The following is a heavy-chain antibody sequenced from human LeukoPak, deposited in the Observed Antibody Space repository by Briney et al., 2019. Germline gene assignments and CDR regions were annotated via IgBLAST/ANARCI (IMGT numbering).Heavy chain of an antibody. CDR3: ARIRRPLRGYFDH. V-gene: IGHV4-34*01. D-gene: IGHD3-16*01. J-gene: IGHJ4*02. Sequence: SETLSLTCYLYGGSFSGYYWSWIRQSPGKGLEWIGEINQIGNTNYIPSLKSRLTISIDTSNNQFSLNLTSVTAADTGVYYCARIRRPLRGYFDHWGQGTLVT. CDR1: GGSFSGYY. CDR2: INQIGNT.